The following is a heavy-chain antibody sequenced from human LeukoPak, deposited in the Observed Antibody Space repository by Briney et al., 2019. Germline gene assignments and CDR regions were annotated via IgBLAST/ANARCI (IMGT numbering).Heavy chain of an antibody. J-gene: IGHJ4*02. CDR2: ISSSSSYI. D-gene: IGHD3-22*01. CDR1: GFTFSSYS. V-gene: IGHV3-21*01. Sequence: GGSLRLSCAASGFTFSSYSMNWVRQAPGKGLEWVSSISSSSSYIYYADSVKGRFTISRDNAKNSLYLQMNSLRAEDTAVYYCAREGDDSSGYYYVLDYWGQGTLVTVSS. CDR3: AREGDDSSGYYYVLDY.